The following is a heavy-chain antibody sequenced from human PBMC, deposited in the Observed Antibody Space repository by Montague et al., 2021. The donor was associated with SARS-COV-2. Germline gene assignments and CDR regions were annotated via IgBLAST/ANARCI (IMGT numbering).Heavy chain of an antibody. CDR2: IYRTGYK. J-gene: IGHJ4*02. Sequence: TLSLTCAVSGQPLSSGGARYAWSWIRQPPGQDLEWYGNIYRTGYKYHNPSLRSRLTLSVAKSRNAFSLTLSSVTAADTAVYFCARAEGGNVFDHWGQGTLVTVSS. V-gene: IGHV4-30-2*01. CDR1: GQPLSSGGARYA. CDR3: ARAEGGNVFDH. D-gene: IGHD2-15*01.